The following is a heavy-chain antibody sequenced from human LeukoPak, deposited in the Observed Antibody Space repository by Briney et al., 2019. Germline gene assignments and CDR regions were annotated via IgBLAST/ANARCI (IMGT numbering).Heavy chain of an antibody. V-gene: IGHV3-23*01. J-gene: IGHJ4*02. CDR3: ATDRGDYGSGSYDY. CDR1: GFTFSSYA. Sequence: GGSLRLSCAASGFTFSSYAMSWVRQAPGKGLEWVSAISGSGGSTYYADSVKGRFTISRDNSKNTLYLQMNSLRAEDTAVYYCATDRGDYGSGSYDYWGQGTLVTVSS. D-gene: IGHD3-10*01. CDR2: ISGSGGST.